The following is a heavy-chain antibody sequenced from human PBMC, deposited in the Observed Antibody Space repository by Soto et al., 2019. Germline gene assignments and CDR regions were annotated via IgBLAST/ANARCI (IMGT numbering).Heavy chain of an antibody. Sequence: GGSLRLSCAASGFTFRNYSMHWVRQAPGKGLEWVAVISYDGSKKYYADSVKGRFTISRDNSKNTLYLQMNSLRAEDTAVYYCARGMAALTGGYSGLAVWGQGTTVTVSS. CDR1: GFTFRNYS. V-gene: IGHV3-30-3*01. CDR2: ISYDGSKK. CDR3: ARGMAALTGGYSGLAV. J-gene: IGHJ6*02. D-gene: IGHD7-27*01.